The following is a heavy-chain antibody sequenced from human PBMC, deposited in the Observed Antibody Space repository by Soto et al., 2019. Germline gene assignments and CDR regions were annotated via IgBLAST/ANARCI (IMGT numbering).Heavy chain of an antibody. Sequence: GGSLRLSCAASGFTFSSYAMSWVRQAPGKGLEWVSAISGSGGSTYYADSVKGRFTISRDNSKNTLYLQMNSLRAEDTAVYYCAKDISHYDSSGSGYYWGQGTLVTVSS. CDR2: ISGSGGST. D-gene: IGHD3-22*01. J-gene: IGHJ4*02. CDR1: GFTFSSYA. V-gene: IGHV3-23*01. CDR3: AKDISHYDSSGSGYY.